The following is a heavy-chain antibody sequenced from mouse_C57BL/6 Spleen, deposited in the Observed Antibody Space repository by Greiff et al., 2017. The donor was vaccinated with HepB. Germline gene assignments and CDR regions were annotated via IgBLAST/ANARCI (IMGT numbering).Heavy chain of an antibody. Sequence: EVQLQQSGPVLVKPGASVKMSCKASGYTFTDYYLNWVKQSHGKSLEWIGVINPYNGGTSYNQKFKGKATLTVDKSSSTAYMELNSLTSEDSAVYYCARTATVVATPHWYFDVWGTGTTVTVSS. J-gene: IGHJ1*03. D-gene: IGHD1-1*01. CDR2: INPYNGGT. CDR1: GYTFTDYY. V-gene: IGHV1-19*01. CDR3: ARTATVVATPHWYFDV.